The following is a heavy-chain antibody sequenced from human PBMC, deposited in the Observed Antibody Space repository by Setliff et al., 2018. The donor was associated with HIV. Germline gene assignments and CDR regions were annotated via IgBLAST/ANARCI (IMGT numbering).Heavy chain of an antibody. J-gene: IGHJ4*02. Sequence: PSETLSLPCTVSGDYISSHYWSWMRQPPGKGLEWIGRISYYASINYNPSLTSRVTVTRDTSKNHFSLQLHSVTAADTAVYYCAREGITGGTYDFDYWGQGILVTVSS. CDR1: GDYISSHY. CDR3: AREGITGGTYDFDY. V-gene: IGHV4-59*11. D-gene: IGHD1-20*01. CDR2: ISYYASI.